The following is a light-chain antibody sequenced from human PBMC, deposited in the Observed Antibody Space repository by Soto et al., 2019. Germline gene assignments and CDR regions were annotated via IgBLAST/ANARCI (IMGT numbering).Light chain of an antibody. Sequence: EIVMTQSPATLSVSPGERATLSCRASQSVSSNLAWYQQKPGQDPRLLIYGASTRATGIPARFSGSGSGTEFTLTISSLQSEDFAVYYCQQYNNWPPWTFGQGTKVELK. CDR3: QQYNNWPPWT. CDR1: QSVSSN. CDR2: GAS. J-gene: IGKJ1*01. V-gene: IGKV3-15*01.